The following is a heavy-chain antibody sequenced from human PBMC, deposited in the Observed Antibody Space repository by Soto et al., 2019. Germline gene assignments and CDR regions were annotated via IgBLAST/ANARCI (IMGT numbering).Heavy chain of an antibody. CDR2: IKQDGSEK. CDR3: ARDLTVVVPADNSNYYYYYMDV. Sequence: GGSLRLSCAASGFTFSSYWMSWVRQAPGKGLEWVANIKQDGSEKYYVDSVKGRFTISRDNAKNSLYLQMNSLRAEDTAVYYCARDLTVVVPADNSNYYYYYMDVWGKGTTVTVSS. D-gene: IGHD2-2*01. CDR1: GFTFSSYW. V-gene: IGHV3-7*01. J-gene: IGHJ6*03.